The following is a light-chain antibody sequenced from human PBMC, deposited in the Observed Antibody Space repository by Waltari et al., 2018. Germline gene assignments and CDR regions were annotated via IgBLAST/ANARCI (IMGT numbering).Light chain of an antibody. CDR1: NNDIGSYNH. V-gene: IGLV2-8*01. J-gene: IGLJ2*01. CDR3: TSYGGDNNIVI. CDR2: EVN. Sequence: QSALTQPPSASGSPGQSVTISCIGTNNDIGSYNHVSWYQQHPGKAPKFIIFEVNKRPSGFPDRFSGSKSGNTASLTVSGLQAEDEADYYCTSYGGDNNIVIFGRGTKLTVL.